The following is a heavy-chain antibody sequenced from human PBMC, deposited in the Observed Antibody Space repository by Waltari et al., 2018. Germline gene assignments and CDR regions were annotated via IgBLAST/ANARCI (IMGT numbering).Heavy chain of an antibody. CDR1: DGSINNYY. CDR3: ARMGSTSRHSSRDIMDV. CDR2: IYSSGTT. V-gene: IGHV4-59*10. J-gene: IGHJ6*02. Sequence: QVQLQQWGAGLLKPSETLSLTCAVSDGSINNYYWSWIRQPAGKGLEWIGRIYSSGTTDYNPSLTSRVTMLVDTSKNQFSLKLSSVTAADTAVYYCARMGSTSRHSSRDIMDVWGQGASVTVS. D-gene: IGHD2-2*01.